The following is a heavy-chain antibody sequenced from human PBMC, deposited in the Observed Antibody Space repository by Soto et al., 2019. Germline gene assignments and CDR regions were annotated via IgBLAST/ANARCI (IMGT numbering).Heavy chain of an antibody. D-gene: IGHD2-2*01. CDR3: AILGPGRGPAFDY. CDR1: GGTFSSYT. J-gene: IGHJ4*02. V-gene: IGHV1-18*01. CDR2: ISAYNGNT. Sequence: GASVKVSCKASGGTFSSYTISWVRQAPGQGLEWMGWISAYNGNTNYAQKLQGRVTMTTDTSTSTAYMELRSLRSDDTAVYYCAILGPGRGPAFDYWGQGTLVTVSS.